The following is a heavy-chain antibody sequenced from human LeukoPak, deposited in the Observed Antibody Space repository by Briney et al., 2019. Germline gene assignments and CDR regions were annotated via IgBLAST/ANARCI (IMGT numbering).Heavy chain of an antibody. D-gene: IGHD6-13*01. CDR3: ARAYSSSWTRFDY. Sequence: SETLSLTCAVYGGSFSGYYWSWIRQPPGKGLEWIGEINHSGSTNYNPSLKSRVTISVDTSKNQFSLNLSSVTAADTAVYYCARAYSSSWTRFDYWGQGTLVTVSS. CDR2: INHSGST. CDR1: GGSFSGYY. J-gene: IGHJ4*02. V-gene: IGHV4-34*01.